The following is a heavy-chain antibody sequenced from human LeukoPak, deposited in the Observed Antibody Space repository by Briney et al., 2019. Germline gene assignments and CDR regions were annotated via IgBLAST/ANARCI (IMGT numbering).Heavy chain of an antibody. CDR2: ICSNDNNT. CDR3: AKGTSSSCYSAPNY. CDR1: EFTFSNYW. Sequence: LGGSLKLSCAASEFTFSNYWMTWVRQAPGKGLEWVSAICSNDNNTYYANSVKGRFTISRDNSKNTLSLQLNSLRAEDTAVYYCAKGTSSSCYSAPNYWGQGTLVTVSS. J-gene: IGHJ4*02. D-gene: IGHD2-15*01. V-gene: IGHV3-23*01.